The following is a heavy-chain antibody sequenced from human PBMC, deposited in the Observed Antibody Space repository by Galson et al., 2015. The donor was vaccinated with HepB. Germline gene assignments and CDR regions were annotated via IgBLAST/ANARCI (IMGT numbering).Heavy chain of an antibody. Sequence: SLRLSCAGSGFNFNNSGINWVRQAPGKGLEWVSGISDVAVGNIASYAAPAKGRFTISRDKSRNTVYLQMNSLRSEDTATYYCAKDEPTKSWALDYWGQGILVTVSS. CDR3: AKDEPTKSWALDY. V-gene: IGHV3-23*01. D-gene: IGHD5-12*01. CDR2: ISDVAVGNIA. J-gene: IGHJ4*02. CDR1: GFNFNNSG.